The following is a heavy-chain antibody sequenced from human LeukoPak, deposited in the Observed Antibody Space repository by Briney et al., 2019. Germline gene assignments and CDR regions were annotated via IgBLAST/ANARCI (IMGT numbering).Heavy chain of an antibody. V-gene: IGHV3-30*02. D-gene: IGHD7-27*01. J-gene: IGHJ4*02. CDR2: IGNVGRDQ. CDR3: ARDLMWGFDY. CDR1: GFTFSGHA. Sequence: GGSLRLSCAASGFTFSGHAMHWVRQTPGVGLEWVAIIGNVGRDQHYSESVKGRFTTSRDNSKNTLFLQLNSLRPEDTALYLCARDLMWGFDYWGQGTLVTVSS.